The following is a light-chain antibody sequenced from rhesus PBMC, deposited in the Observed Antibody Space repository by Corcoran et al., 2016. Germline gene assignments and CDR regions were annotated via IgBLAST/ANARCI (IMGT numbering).Light chain of an antibody. J-gene: IGKJ1*01. V-gene: IGKV1-36*02. CDR3: LQGYSTPWT. CDR1: QGMSDY. CDR2: GAS. Sequence: DIQMTQSPSSLSASVGDRVTITRRASQGMSDYLNWYQQKPGKAPKRLIYGASSLESGVPSRFSGSGSGTDFTLTITSLLPEDFAAYYCLQGYSTPWTFGQGAKVKIK.